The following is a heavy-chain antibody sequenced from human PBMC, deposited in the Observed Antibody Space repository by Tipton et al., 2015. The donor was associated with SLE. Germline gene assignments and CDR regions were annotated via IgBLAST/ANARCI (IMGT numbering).Heavy chain of an antibody. CDR2: INHSGST. CDR3: ARVGHSYYYYYMVV. V-gene: IGHV4-34*01. Sequence: TLSLTCAVYGGSFSGYYWNWIRQPPGKGLEWIGEINHSGSTNYNPSLKSRVTISVDTSKNQFSLKLSSVTAADTAVYYCARVGHSYYYYYMVVCAKGTTVTVSS. J-gene: IGHJ6*03. CDR1: GGSFSGYY. D-gene: IGHD1-26*01.